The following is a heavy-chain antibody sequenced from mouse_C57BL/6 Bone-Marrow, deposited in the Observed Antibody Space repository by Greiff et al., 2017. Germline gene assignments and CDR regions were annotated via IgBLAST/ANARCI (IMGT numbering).Heavy chain of an antibody. D-gene: IGHD2-3*01. J-gene: IGHJ3*01. V-gene: IGHV3-6*01. CDR1: GYSITSGYY. Sequence: EVKLQESGPGLVKPSQSLSLTCSVTGYSITSGYYWNWIRQFPGNKLEWMGYISYDGSNNYNPSLKNRISITRDTSKNQFFLKLNSVTTEDTATYYCAREGQRWLLPPAYWGQGTLVTVSA. CDR2: ISYDGSN. CDR3: AREGQRWLLPPAY.